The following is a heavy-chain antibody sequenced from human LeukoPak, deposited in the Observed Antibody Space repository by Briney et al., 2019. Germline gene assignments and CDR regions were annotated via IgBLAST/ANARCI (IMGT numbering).Heavy chain of an antibody. CDR2: ISSGSSYI. J-gene: IGHJ4*02. V-gene: IGHV3-21*01. CDR3: ARDQGYGSSEFDY. CDR1: GFTFSSYS. Sequence: GGSLRLSCAASGFTFSSYSMNWVRQAPGKGLEWVSSISSGSSYIYYADSVKGRFTISRDNAKNSLYLQMNSLRAEDTAVYYCARDQGYGSSEFDYWGQGTLVTVSS. D-gene: IGHD6-6*01.